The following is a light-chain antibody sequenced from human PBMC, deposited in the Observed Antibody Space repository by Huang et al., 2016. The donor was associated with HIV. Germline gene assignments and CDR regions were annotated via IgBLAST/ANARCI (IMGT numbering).Light chain of an antibody. CDR3: QQYDKWPGT. CDR1: QRIGVN. CDR2: GAS. Sequence: EVMMTQSPATLSVSLGDKASLSCRASQRIGVNLAWYQQKPGQAPTLLIYGASVRATGISARFSGGGSGTDFTLTIGSLQSEDSEVYFCQQYDKWPGTFGQGTRLQI. J-gene: IGKJ2*01. V-gene: IGKV3-15*01.